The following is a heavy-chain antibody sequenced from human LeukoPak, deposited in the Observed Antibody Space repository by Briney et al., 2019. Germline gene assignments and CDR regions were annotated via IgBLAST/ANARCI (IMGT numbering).Heavy chain of an antibody. CDR2: IRYDGSNK. Sequence: PGGSLRLSCAASGFTFSSYEMNWVRQAPGKGLEWVAFIRYDGSNKYYADSVKGRFTISRDNSKNTLYLQMNSLRAEDTAVYYCARAGGGPTTLYWYFDLWGRGTLVTVSS. V-gene: IGHV3-30*02. CDR1: GFTFSSYE. CDR3: ARAGGGPTTLYWYFDL. J-gene: IGHJ2*01. D-gene: IGHD1-7*01.